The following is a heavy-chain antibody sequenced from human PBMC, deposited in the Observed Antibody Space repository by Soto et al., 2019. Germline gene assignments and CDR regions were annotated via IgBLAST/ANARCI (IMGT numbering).Heavy chain of an antibody. V-gene: IGHV3-53*01. CDR1: GFNVSSDY. CDR2: LATDGFI. Sequence: EVQLVESGGGLIQPGGSLRLSCTASGFNVSSDYMNWVRQAPGKWLEWVSVLATDGFISYADSVKGRFTISRDNSKNTLYLQMNSLRVEDTAVYYCARDSETSSSWSLDYWGQGTLVTVSS. J-gene: IGHJ4*02. CDR3: ARDSETSSSWSLDY. D-gene: IGHD6-13*01.